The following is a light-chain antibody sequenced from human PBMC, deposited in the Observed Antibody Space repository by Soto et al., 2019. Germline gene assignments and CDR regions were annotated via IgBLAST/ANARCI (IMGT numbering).Light chain of an antibody. CDR3: QSYDSSLSGVV. V-gene: IGLV1-40*01. J-gene: IGLJ2*01. Sequence: QSVLTQPPSVSGAPGQRVTISCTGSSSNIGAGPDVPWDQQLPGTAPKHLFYGNGNRPSGVPNRFSGSKSGTSASLAITGLQAEDEADYYCQSYDSSLSGVVFGGGTKLTVL. CDR2: GNG. CDR1: SSNIGAGPD.